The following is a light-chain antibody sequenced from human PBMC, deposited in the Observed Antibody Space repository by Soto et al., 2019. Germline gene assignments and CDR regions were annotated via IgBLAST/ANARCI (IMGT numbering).Light chain of an antibody. Sequence: QSVLTQPRSVSGSPGQSVTISCTGTSSDVGGYDYVSWYQQHPGKAPKLMIFDVSKRPSGVPDRFSGSKSGSTASLTISGLQADDEADYYCCSDAGGFYVVGTGTKLTVL. J-gene: IGLJ1*01. CDR3: CSDAGGFYV. CDR2: DVS. CDR1: SSDVGGYDY. V-gene: IGLV2-11*01.